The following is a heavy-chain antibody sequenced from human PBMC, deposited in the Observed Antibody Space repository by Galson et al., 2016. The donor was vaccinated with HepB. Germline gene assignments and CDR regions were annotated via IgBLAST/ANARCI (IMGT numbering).Heavy chain of an antibody. J-gene: IGHJ6*02. CDR3: YSYGMHV. CDR2: IGSSNSVT. Sequence: LRLSCAASGFTFSDYFMSWVRQPPGKGLEWISFIGSSNSVTSYADSVRGRFTISRDNAKKSLFLELNSLRAEDTAVYYCYSYGMHVWGHGTTVTVSS. CDR1: GFTFSDYF. V-gene: IGHV3-11*06.